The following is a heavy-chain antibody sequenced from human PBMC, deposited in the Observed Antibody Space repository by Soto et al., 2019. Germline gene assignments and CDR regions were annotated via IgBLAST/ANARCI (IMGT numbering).Heavy chain of an antibody. D-gene: IGHD1-20*01. CDR1: GYTFTCYG. J-gene: IGHJ3*02. CDR3: ARVYNWNDGNAFDI. V-gene: IGHV1-18*01. Sequence: ASVKVSCKASGYTFTCYGISWVRQAPGQGLEWMGWISAYNGNTNYAQKLQGRVTMTTDTSTSTAYMELRSLRSDDTAVYYCARVYNWNDGNAFDIWGQGTMVTVSS. CDR2: ISAYNGNT.